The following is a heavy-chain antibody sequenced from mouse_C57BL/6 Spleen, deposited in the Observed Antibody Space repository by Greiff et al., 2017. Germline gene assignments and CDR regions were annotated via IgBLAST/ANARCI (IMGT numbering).Heavy chain of an antibody. Sequence: VQLQQSGAELARPGASVKMSCKASGYTFTSYTMHWVKQRPGQGLEWIGYINPSSGSTKYNQKFKDKATLTADKSSSTAYMQLSSLTSEDSAVYYGASYVTTVVGDAMDYWGQGTSVTVSS. V-gene: IGHV1-4*01. J-gene: IGHJ4*01. CDR2: INPSSGST. D-gene: IGHD1-1*01. CDR1: GYTFTSYT. CDR3: ASYVTTVVGDAMDY.